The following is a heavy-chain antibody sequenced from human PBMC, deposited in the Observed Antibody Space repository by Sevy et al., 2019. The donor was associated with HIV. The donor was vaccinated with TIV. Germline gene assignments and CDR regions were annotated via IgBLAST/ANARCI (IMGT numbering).Heavy chain of an antibody. D-gene: IGHD2-8*01. CDR1: GFEFSIYS. CDR2: LSFGCVKI. CDR3: AREGCTKPHDY. V-gene: IGHV3-23*01. Sequence: GGSLRLSCAASGFEFSIYSMSWVRRAPAKGLEWVSSLSFGCVKINYADSVKGRFTISRDNSKSTVYLQMNNMRVEDTAVYYCAREGCTKPHDYWGQGTLVTVSS. J-gene: IGHJ4*02.